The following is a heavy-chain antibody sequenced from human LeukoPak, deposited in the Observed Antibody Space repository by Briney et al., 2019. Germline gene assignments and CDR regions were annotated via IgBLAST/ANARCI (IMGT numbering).Heavy chain of an antibody. CDR1: GGSISSYY. Sequence: SETLSLTCTVSGGSISSYYWSWIRQPPGKGLEWIAYISDIGSINYNPSLEGRVTISLDTSKNQFSLKLSSVTAADTAVYYCAGHHPRNTVDFWGQGTLVTVSS. J-gene: IGHJ4*02. D-gene: IGHD2-8*02. CDR2: ISDIGSI. V-gene: IGHV4-59*08. CDR3: AGHHPRNTVDF.